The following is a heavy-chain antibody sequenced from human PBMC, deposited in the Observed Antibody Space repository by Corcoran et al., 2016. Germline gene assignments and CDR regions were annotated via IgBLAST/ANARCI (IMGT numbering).Heavy chain of an antibody. D-gene: IGHD6-19*01. CDR1: GYSFTSYW. J-gene: IGHJ5*02. V-gene: IGHV5-10-1*03. CDR3: AGQAAVAGSNWFDT. CDR2: IDPSDSYT. Sequence: DVQLVQSGAEVKTPGESLRISCKCYGYSFTSYWISWVRQMPGKGLEWMGRIDPSDSYTNYSPSFQGHVTISADTSISTAYLQWSSLKASDPAMYDGAGQAAVAGSNWFDTGGKGTLVTVSS.